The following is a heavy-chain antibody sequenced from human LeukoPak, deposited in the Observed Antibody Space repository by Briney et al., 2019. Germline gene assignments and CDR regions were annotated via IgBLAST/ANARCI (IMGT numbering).Heavy chain of an antibody. CDR3: ARDLSGVTGYTYGRGIDY. V-gene: IGHV3-30*04. Sequence: GRSLRLSCVASGFTFTGHSMHWVRQPPGKGLEWVAVVASDEKTTFYADSVKGRFTISRDNSKNTLYLQMNSLRAEDTAVYYCARDLSGVTGYTYGRGIDYWGQGTLVTVSS. D-gene: IGHD5-18*01. CDR1: GFTFTGHS. CDR2: VASDEKTT. J-gene: IGHJ4*02.